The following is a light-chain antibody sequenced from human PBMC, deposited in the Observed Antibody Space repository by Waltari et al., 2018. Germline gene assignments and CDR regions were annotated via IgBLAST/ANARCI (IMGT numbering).Light chain of an antibody. CDR2: DAS. Sequence: EIVLTQSPATLSLSPGERATLSCRASQSVSSYLAWYQQKPVQAPTLLIYDASNRATGIPARFSGSGSGTDFTLTISSLEPEDFAVYYCQQRSNWPPALTFGGGTKVEIK. J-gene: IGKJ4*01. CDR1: QSVSSY. V-gene: IGKV3-11*01. CDR3: QQRSNWPPALT.